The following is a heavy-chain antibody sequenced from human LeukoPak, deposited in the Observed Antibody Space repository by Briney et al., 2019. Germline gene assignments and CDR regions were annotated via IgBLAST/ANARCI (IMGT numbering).Heavy chain of an antibody. CDR3: ARLSYDVWGLGD. CDR2: INHSGST. J-gene: IGHJ4*02. V-gene: IGHV4-34*01. CDR1: GGSFSDYY. Sequence: SETLSLTCAVYGGSFSDYYWSWIRQPPGKGLEWIGEINHSGSTNYNPSPKSRVTISVDKSKNQFSLKLSSVSAADTAVYYCARLSYDVWGLGDWGQGTLVTVSS. D-gene: IGHD3-10*02.